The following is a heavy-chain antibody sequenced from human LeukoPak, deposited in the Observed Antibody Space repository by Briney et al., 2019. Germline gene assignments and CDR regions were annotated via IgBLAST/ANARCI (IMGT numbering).Heavy chain of an antibody. CDR1: GGSFTGYY. CDR3: ASSNHFWSGYYLLDY. D-gene: IGHD3-3*02. CDR2: IDHSGST. Sequence: SETLSLTCAVYGGSFTGYYWSWIRQSPGKGLEWIGEIDHSGSTNYNPSLKSRVTISVDTSKNQFSLELSSVTAADTAVYYCASSNHFWSGYYLLDYWGQGTLVTVSS. V-gene: IGHV4-34*01. J-gene: IGHJ4*02.